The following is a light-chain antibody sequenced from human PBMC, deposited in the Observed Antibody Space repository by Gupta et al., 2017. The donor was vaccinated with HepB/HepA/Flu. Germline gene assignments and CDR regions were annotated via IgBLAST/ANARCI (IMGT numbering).Light chain of an antibody. V-gene: IGLV1-44*01. CDR2: SNN. Sequence: QSVLTQPPSASGTPGQRVTISCSGSSSNIGSNTVNWYQQHPGTAPTLLIYSNNQRPAGVPVRFSGSKSGTSASLAISGLQPEDEADYYCAAWDDSLNALFGTGTKVTVL. CDR1: SSNIGSNT. CDR3: AAWDDSLNAL. J-gene: IGLJ1*01.